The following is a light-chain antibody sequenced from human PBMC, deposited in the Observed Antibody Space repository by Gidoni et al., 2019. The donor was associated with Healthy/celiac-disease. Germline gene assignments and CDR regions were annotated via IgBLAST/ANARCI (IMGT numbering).Light chain of an antibody. CDR1: SSNIGSNY. CDR2: RNN. J-gene: IGLJ2*01. Sequence: QSVLTQPPSASGTPGHRVTISCSGSSSNIGSNYVYWYQQLPGTAPKLLIYRNNQRPSGVPDRFSGSKSGTSASLAISGLRSEDEADYYCAAWDDSLSGLDVVFGGGTKLTVL. V-gene: IGLV1-47*01. CDR3: AAWDDSLSGLDVV.